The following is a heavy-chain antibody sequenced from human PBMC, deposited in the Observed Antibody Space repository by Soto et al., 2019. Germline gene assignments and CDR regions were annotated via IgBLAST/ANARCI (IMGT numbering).Heavy chain of an antibody. D-gene: IGHD6-19*01. Sequence: EVQLLESGGGLVQPGGSLRLSCAASGFTFSSYAMSWVRQAPGKGQEWVSAISGSGGSTYYADSVKGRFTISRDNSKNTLYLQMNSLRAEHTAVYYCAKVREGSSGWYVPFDYWGQGTLVTVSS. V-gene: IGHV3-23*01. CDR1: GFTFSSYA. CDR3: AKVREGSSGWYVPFDY. CDR2: ISGSGGST. J-gene: IGHJ4*02.